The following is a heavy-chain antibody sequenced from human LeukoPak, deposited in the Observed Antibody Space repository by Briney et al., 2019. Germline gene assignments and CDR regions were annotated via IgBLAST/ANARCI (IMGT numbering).Heavy chain of an antibody. CDR1: GGTFSSYA. V-gene: IGHV1-2*02. J-gene: IGHJ3*02. CDR3: ARDVGDI. D-gene: IGHD2-15*01. CDR2: INPNSGGT. Sequence: ASVKVSCKASGGTFSSYAISWVRQAPGQGLEWMGWINPNSGGTNYAQKFQGRVTMTRDTSISTAYMELSRLRSDDTAVYYCARDVGDIWGQGTMVTVSS.